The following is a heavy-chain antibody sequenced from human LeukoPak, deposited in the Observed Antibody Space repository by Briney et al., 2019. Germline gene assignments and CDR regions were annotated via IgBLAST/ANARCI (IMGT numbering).Heavy chain of an antibody. CDR2: INHSGST. CDR1: GGSFSGYY. Sequence: SETLSLTCAGYGGSFSGYYWSWIRQPPGKGLEWIGEINHSGSTNYNPSLKSRVTISVDTSKNQFSLKLSSVTAADTAVYYCARDLGDFDYWGQGTLVTVSS. V-gene: IGHV4-34*01. J-gene: IGHJ4*02. D-gene: IGHD3-16*01. CDR3: ARDLGDFDY.